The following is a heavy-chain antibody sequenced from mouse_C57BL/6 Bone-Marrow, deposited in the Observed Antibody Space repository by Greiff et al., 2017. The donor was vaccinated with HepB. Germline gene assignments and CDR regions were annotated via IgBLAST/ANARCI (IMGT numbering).Heavy chain of an antibody. CDR2: IYPSDSET. J-gene: IGHJ4*01. V-gene: IGHV1-61*01. D-gene: IGHD1-2*01. CDR1: GYTFTSYW. Sequence: QVQLKQPGAELVRPGSSVKLSCKASGYTFTSYWMDWVKQRPGQGLEWIGNIYPSDSETNYNQKFKDKATLTVDKSSSTAYMQLSSLTSEDSAVYYCARSGYYHYAMDYWGQGTSVTVSS. CDR3: ARSGYYHYAMDY.